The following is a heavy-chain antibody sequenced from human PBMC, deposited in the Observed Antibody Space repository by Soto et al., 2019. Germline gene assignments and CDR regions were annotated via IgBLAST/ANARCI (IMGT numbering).Heavy chain of an antibody. D-gene: IGHD5-12*01. Sequence: QVQLVQSGAEVKKPGSSVTVSCKASGGTFSSYTISWVRQAPGQGLEWMGGIIPIFGTANYAQKFQGRVTINEDESTRTAYMELSSLRSEDTAVYYCARGNHRWLQLWYFDLWGRGTLVTVSS. CDR2: IIPIFGTA. J-gene: IGHJ2*01. CDR1: GGTFSSYT. CDR3: ARGNHRWLQLWYFDL. V-gene: IGHV1-69*12.